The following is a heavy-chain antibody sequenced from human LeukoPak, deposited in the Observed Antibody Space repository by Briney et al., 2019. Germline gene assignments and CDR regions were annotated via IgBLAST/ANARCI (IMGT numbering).Heavy chain of an antibody. Sequence: KPSETLCLTCAVYGGSFSGYYWSWIRQPPGKGLEWVGEINHSGSTNYNPSLKSRGTISVDTTKNQFSLKLSSVTAADTDVYYCARVRYYGSGSYSNPWWFDPWGQGTLVTVSS. CDR3: ARVRYYGSGSYSNPWWFDP. CDR1: GGSFSGYY. V-gene: IGHV4-34*01. J-gene: IGHJ5*02. D-gene: IGHD3-10*01. CDR2: INHSGST.